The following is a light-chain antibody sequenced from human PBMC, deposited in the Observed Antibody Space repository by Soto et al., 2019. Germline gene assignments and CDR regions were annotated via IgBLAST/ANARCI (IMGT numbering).Light chain of an antibody. V-gene: IGKV1-33*01. J-gene: IGKJ5*01. CDR2: DAS. Sequence: DIQMTQSPSSLFASVGYRVTITCQATQDINIYLNWYQQKPGKAPNLLIYDASNLEIGVPSRFSGSGSGTHFTFTISSLQTEDIGTYYCQQYDILPITFGRWTRLEIK. CDR3: QQYDILPIT. CDR1: QDINIY.